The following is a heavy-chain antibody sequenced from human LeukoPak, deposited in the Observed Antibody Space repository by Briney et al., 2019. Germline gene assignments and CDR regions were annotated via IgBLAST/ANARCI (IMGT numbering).Heavy chain of an antibody. V-gene: IGHV3-21*01. CDR1: GFTFSSHN. CDR2: ISTSSSYI. J-gene: IGHJ6*04. CDR3: AKLGITMIGGV. D-gene: IGHD3-10*02. Sequence: GGSLRLSCAASGFTFSSHNMNWVRQAPGKGLEWVSSISTSSSYIYYADSVKGRFTISRDNAKNSLYLQMNSLRAEDTAVYYCAKLGITMIGGVWGKGTTVTISS.